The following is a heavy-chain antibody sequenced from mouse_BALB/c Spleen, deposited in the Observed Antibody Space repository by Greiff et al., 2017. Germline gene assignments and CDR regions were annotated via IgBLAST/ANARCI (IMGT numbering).Heavy chain of an antibody. D-gene: IGHD1-1*01. CDR1: GFTFSSYG. Sequence: EVKLVESGGGLVQPGGSLKLSCAASGFTFSSYGMSWVRQTPDKRLELVATINSNGGSTYYPDSVKGRFTISRDNAKNTLYLQMSSLKSEDTAMYYCARDYYGSSFAYWGQGTLVTVSA. CDR2: INSNGGST. J-gene: IGHJ3*01. CDR3: ARDYYGSSFAY. V-gene: IGHV5-6-3*01.